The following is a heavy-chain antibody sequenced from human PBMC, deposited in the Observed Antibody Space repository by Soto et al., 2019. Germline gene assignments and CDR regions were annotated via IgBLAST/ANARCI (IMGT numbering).Heavy chain of an antibody. J-gene: IGHJ5*02. CDR3: ARGRSTIRYFPFDP. Sequence: PSETLSLTCTVSGGSMSSGDYYWSWIRQPPGKGLEWIGYIYYSGSTYYNPSLKSRVTISVDTSKNQFSLKLSSVTAADTAVYYCARGRSTIRYFPFDPWGQGTLVTVAS. CDR2: IYYSGST. D-gene: IGHD3-9*01. V-gene: IGHV4-30-4*01. CDR1: GGSMSSGDYY.